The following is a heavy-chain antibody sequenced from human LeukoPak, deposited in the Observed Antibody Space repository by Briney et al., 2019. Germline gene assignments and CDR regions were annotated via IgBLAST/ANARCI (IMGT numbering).Heavy chain of an antibody. V-gene: IGHV3-7*01. CDR1: GFDFSGFS. CDR2: MEEYGSYI. D-gene: IGHD5-12*01. Sequence: GGSLRLSCVVSGFDFSGFSMSWVRQAPGKGLEWVAIMEEYGSYIFYVDSVKGRFIISRDNARNSLYLQMNNLRAEDTAVYYCARARPSMWIDYWGQGTLVTVSS. J-gene: IGHJ4*02. CDR3: ARARPSMWIDY.